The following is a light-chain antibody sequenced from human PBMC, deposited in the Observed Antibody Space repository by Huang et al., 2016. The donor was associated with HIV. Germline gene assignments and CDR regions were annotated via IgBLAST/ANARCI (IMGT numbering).Light chain of an antibody. J-gene: IGKJ2*01. V-gene: IGKV3-20*01. Sequence: IVLTQSPGTLSLSPGERATLSCRASQSVRSSYLALYQQKPGQTPRLLIYGAYNRAGGIPIRFSGSQSGTDFTLAISSLEPEDFGVYYCQQYGSSPRTFGQGTKLEIK. CDR2: GAY. CDR3: QQYGSSPRT. CDR1: QSVRSSY.